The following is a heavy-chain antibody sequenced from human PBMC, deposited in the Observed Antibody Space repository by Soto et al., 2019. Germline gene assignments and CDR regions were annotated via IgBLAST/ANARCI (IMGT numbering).Heavy chain of an antibody. D-gene: IGHD2-21*01. V-gene: IGHV4-30-2*01. CDR3: VRESAAYGRNYFDP. CDR2: ISHSGST. J-gene: IGHJ5*02. Sequence: PSETLSLTCPVSGGSITRVPSSWNWVRQPPGKGLEWIAYISHSGSTYYNPSLKGRVTVSVDRSKNQFSLKLDSVSAADTAIYYCVRESAAYGRNYFDPCGTGTRGTVS. CDR1: GGSITRVPSS.